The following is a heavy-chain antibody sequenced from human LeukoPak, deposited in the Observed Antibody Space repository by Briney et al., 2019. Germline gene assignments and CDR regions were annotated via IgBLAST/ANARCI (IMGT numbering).Heavy chain of an antibody. Sequence: GGSLRLSCAASGFTFKNFAMNWVRQAPGKGLEWVSSVTDSGDRTYYAESVKGRFTISRDNSKNTLFLHMNSMTAADTAVYYCAKGSEGSVVTDYYYYMDVWGTGTTVAVS. CDR3: AKGSEGSVVTDYYYYMDV. D-gene: IGHD2-15*01. CDR2: VTDSGDRT. J-gene: IGHJ6*03. CDR1: GFTFKNFA. V-gene: IGHV3-23*01.